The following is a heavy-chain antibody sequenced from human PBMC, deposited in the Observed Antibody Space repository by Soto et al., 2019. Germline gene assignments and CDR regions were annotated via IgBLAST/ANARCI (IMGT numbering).Heavy chain of an antibody. CDR3: ARDRAYYESSGLYFDY. V-gene: IGHV4-59*01. J-gene: IGHJ4*02. Sequence: SETLSLTCTVSGDSIRSYYWSWIRQPPGKGLEWIGYIYDSGSTNYNPSLKSRVTISVDTSKSQFSLKLSSVTAADTAVYYCARDRAYYESSGLYFDYWGQGTLVNVSS. CDR2: IYDSGST. D-gene: IGHD3-22*01. CDR1: GDSIRSYY.